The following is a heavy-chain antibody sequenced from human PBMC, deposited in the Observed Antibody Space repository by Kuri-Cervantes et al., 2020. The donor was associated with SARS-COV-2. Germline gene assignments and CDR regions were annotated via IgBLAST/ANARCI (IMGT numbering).Heavy chain of an antibody. D-gene: IGHD3-10*01. CDR2: TYYRSKWYN. CDR3: AMTMVRGVIIRFTWGMDV. J-gene: IGHJ6*02. CDR1: GDSVSSNSAA. V-gene: IGHV6-1*01. Sequence: SETLSLTCAISGDSVSSNSAAWNWIGQSPSRGLEWLGRTYYRSKWYNDYAVSVKSRITFNPDTSKNQFSLQLNSVTPEDTAVYYCAMTMVRGVIIRFTWGMDVWGQGTTVTVSS.